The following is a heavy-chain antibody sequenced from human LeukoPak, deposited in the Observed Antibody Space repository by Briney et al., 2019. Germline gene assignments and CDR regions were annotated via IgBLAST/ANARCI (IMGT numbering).Heavy chain of an antibody. D-gene: IGHD7-27*01. CDR1: GYTFTSYD. CDR2: MNPNSGNT. Sequence: ASVKVSCKASGYTFTSYDTNWVRQATGQGLEWMGWMNPNSGNTGYAQKFQGRVTMTRNTSISTAYMELSSLRSEDTAVYYCAGQLGIRTGGFDYWGQGTLVTVSS. CDR3: AGQLGIRTGGFDY. V-gene: IGHV1-8*01. J-gene: IGHJ4*02.